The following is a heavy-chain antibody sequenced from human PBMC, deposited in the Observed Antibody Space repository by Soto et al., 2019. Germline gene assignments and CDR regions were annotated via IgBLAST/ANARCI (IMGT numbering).Heavy chain of an antibody. D-gene: IGHD4-17*01. CDR2: IYYSGST. CDR3: ARAKGLLTVTTAWFDP. Sequence: QVQLQESGPGLVKPSQTLSLTCTVSGGSISSGDYYWSWIRQPPGKGLEWIGYIYYSGSTYYKPSLKSRVTRSGDTSKNQFSLKLSSVTAADTAVYYCARAKGLLTVTTAWFDPWGQGTLVTVSS. CDR1: GGSISSGDYY. V-gene: IGHV4-30-4*01. J-gene: IGHJ5*02.